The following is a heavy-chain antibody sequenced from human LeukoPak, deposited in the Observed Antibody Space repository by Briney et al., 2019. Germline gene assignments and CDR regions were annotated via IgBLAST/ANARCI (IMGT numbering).Heavy chain of an antibody. CDR1: GFTFSAYS. D-gene: IGHD3-10*01. Sequence: GGSLRLSCAASGFTFSAYSMHWVRQAPGKGLEWVSYINSSSSTIYYADPVKGRFTISRDNAKNTLYLQMNSLRGEDTAVYYCARNLYGSGSCNFDYWGQGILVTVSS. J-gene: IGHJ4*02. V-gene: IGHV3-48*01. CDR3: ARNLYGSGSCNFDY. CDR2: INSSSSTI.